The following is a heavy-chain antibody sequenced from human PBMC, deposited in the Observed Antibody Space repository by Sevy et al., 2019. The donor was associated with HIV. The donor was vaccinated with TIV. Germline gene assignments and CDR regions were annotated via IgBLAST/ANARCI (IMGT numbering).Heavy chain of an antibody. V-gene: IGHV3-13*05. J-gene: IGHJ3*02. CDR2: IGTAGDP. D-gene: IGHD3-16*02. CDR1: GFTFSSYD. Sequence: GGSLRLSCASSGFTFSSYDMHWVRQATGKGLEWVSAIGTAGDPYYPGSVKGRFTISRENAKNSLYLQMNSLRAGDTAVYYCARGAYIWGSYRSDAFDIWGQGTMVTVSS. CDR3: ARGAYIWGSYRSDAFDI.